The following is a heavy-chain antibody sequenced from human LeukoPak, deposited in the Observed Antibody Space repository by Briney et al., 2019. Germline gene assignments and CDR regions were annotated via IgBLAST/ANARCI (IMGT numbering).Heavy chain of an antibody. V-gene: IGHV3-30*04. CDR2: ISYDGSNK. CDR1: GSTFSSYA. CDR3: ARASTPSIAVAPPSGMDV. J-gene: IGHJ6*04. Sequence: GGSLRLSCAASGSTFSSYAMHWVRQAPGKGLEWVAVISYDGSNKYYADSVKGRFTISRDNSKNTLYLQMNSLRAEDTAVYYCARASTPSIAVAPPSGMDVWGKGTTVTVSS. D-gene: IGHD6-19*01.